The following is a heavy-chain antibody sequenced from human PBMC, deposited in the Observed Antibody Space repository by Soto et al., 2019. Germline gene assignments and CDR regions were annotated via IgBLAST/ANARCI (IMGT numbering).Heavy chain of an antibody. CDR3: ARTDYGTAYFDP. V-gene: IGHV4-30-4*01. CDR2: IFYGGTA. D-gene: IGHD3-10*01. CDR1: GDSISSGNHY. J-gene: IGHJ5*02. Sequence: LSLTFTVSGDSISSGNHYWSWIRQPPGKGLEWIGYIFYGGTAYYNPSLKSRLTISVDTSKNQFSLKLSSVTAADTAVYYCARTDYGTAYFDPWGQGSLVTVSS.